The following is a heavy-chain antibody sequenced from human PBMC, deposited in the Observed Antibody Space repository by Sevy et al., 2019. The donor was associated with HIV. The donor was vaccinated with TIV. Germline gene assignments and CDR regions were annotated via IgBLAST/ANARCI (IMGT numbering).Heavy chain of an antibody. V-gene: IGHV3-33*01. J-gene: IGHJ5*01. Sequence: GGSLRLSCSASGFTFRSFSMHWVRQAPGKGLEWVAASWYDGRTKQYADSVKGRFTISRDNSKNMLNLEMNSLRAEYTALYFCARDSARVIVPTAGFDSWGQRTVVTVSS. CDR2: SWYDGRTK. CDR1: GFTFRSFS. D-gene: IGHD1-1*01. CDR3: ARDSARVIVPTAGFDS.